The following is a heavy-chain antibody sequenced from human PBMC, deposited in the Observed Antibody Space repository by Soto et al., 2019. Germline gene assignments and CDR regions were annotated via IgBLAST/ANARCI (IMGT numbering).Heavy chain of an antibody. D-gene: IGHD2-2*02. V-gene: IGHV3-30-3*01. CDR3: ARKGCSSTSCYRRIDFWSGSYSSLFDY. CDR2: ISYDGSNK. J-gene: IGHJ4*02. Sequence: GGSLRLSCAASGFTFSSYAMHWVRQAPGKGLEWVAVISYDGSNKYYADSVKGRFTISRDNSKNTLYLQMNSLRAEDTAVYYCARKGCSSTSCYRRIDFWSGSYSSLFDYWGQGTLVTVSS. CDR1: GFTFSSYA.